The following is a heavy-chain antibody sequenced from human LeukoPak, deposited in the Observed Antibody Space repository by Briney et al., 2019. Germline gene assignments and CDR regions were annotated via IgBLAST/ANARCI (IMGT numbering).Heavy chain of an antibody. J-gene: IGHJ4*02. Sequence: SETLSLTCAVSGGSISSNSYYWGWIRQPPGKGLEWIGSIYYSGSTYYNPSLKSRVTISVDTSKNQFSLKLSSVTAADTAVYYCAREGYDFWSGYPHYFDYWGQGTLVTVSS. V-gene: IGHV4-39*07. CDR1: GGSISSNSYY. D-gene: IGHD3-3*01. CDR3: AREGYDFWSGYPHYFDY. CDR2: IYYSGST.